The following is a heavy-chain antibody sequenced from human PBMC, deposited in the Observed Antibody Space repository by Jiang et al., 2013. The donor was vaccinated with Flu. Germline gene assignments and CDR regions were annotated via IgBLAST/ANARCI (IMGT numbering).Heavy chain of an antibody. CDR2: IYYSGST. J-gene: IGHJ4*02. CDR3: ARTVVGITYGSSGYFDY. D-gene: IGHD3-22*01. Sequence: LLKPSETLSLTCTVSNSSISRNYWSWIRQPPGKGLEWIGYIYYSGSTNYNPSLKSRVTISVDTSKNQFSLKLSSVTAADTAVYYCARTVVGITYGSSGYFDYWGQGTLVTVSS. CDR1: NSSISRNY. V-gene: IGHV4-59*01.